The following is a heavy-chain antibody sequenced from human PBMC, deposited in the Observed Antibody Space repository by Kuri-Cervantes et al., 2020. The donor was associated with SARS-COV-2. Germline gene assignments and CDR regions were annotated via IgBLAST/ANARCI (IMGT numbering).Heavy chain of an antibody. J-gene: IGHJ4*02. D-gene: IGHD6-6*01. CDR3: AREVSSEQLVAFEY. CDR2: INHSGST. V-gene: IGHV4-34*01. Sequence: GSLRLSCAVYGGSFSGYYWSWIRQPPGKGLEWIGEINHSGSTNYNPSLKSRVTISVDTSKNQFSLKLSSVTAADTAVYYCAREVSSEQLVAFEYWGQGTLVTVSS. CDR1: GGSFSGYY.